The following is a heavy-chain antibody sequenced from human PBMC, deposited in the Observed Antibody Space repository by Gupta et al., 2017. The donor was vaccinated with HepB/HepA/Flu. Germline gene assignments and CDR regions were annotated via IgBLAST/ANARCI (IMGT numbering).Heavy chain of an antibody. J-gene: IGHJ4*02. CDR2: INPNSGGK. CDR1: GYSFTGQH. D-gene: IGHD6-13*01. Sequence: QVQLVQSGAEVKKPGASVKVSCKASGYSFTGQHIHWVRQAPGQGLEWMGWINPNSGGKNYAQKFQDWVTMSRDTSISTAYMELRSLKSDDTAIYYCARGGGIALEFDYWGQGTLVTVSS. V-gene: IGHV1-2*04. CDR3: ARGGGIALEFDY.